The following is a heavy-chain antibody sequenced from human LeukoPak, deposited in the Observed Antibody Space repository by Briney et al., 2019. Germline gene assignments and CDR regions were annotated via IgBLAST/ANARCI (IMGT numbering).Heavy chain of an antibody. J-gene: IGHJ4*02. Sequence: SVKLSCKPSGNTFTDSYIHWVRQAPGVGLQWMGWISPNNGDTNYAEAFQGRVTMTRDTSIRTAYMELTRLTLNDTAVYYCVRSPIGASAYWGRGTLDTVSS. V-gene: IGHV1-2*02. CDR2: ISPNNGDT. CDR1: GNTFTDSY. CDR3: VRSPIGASAY. D-gene: IGHD3-10*01.